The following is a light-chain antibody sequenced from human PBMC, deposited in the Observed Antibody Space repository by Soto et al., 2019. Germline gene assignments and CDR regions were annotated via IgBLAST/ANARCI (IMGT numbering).Light chain of an antibody. CDR3: QHYNNWPPIT. CDR1: QSVSSF. Sequence: EIVLTQSPGTLSLSPGERATLSCRASQSVSSFLAWYRQKPGQAPRLLIYGASTRATGIPARFSGSGSGTEFTPTISSLQSEDFAVYYCQHYNNWPPITFGQGTRLEIK. CDR2: GAS. V-gene: IGKV3-15*01. J-gene: IGKJ5*01.